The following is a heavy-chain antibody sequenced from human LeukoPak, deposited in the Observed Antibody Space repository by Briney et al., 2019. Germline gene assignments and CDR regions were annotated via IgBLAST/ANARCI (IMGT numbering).Heavy chain of an antibody. CDR1: GGSISSGGYY. CDR2: IYYSGST. V-gene: IGHV4-31*03. CDR3: ARSPIYYYDSSGYSPSLNFDY. D-gene: IGHD3-22*01. Sequence: SQTLSLTCTVSGGSISSGGYYWSWIRQHPGKGLEWIGYIYYSGSTYYNPSLKSRVTISVDTSKNQFSLKLSSVTAADTAVYYCARSPIYYYDSSGYSPSLNFDYWGQGTLVTVSS. J-gene: IGHJ4*02.